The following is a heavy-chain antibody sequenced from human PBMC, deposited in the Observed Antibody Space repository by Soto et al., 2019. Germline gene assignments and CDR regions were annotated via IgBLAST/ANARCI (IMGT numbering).Heavy chain of an antibody. D-gene: IGHD3-9*01. CDR3: ARGLYYDILTGYYPFDP. CDR1: GGSISSYY. J-gene: IGHJ5*02. CDR2: IYYSGST. Sequence: ASETLSLTCTVSGGSISSYYWSWIRQPPGKGLEWIGYIYYSGSTNYNPSLKSRVTISVDTSKNQFSLKLSSVTAADTAVYYCARGLYYDILTGYYPFDPWGQGTLVTVS. V-gene: IGHV4-59*01.